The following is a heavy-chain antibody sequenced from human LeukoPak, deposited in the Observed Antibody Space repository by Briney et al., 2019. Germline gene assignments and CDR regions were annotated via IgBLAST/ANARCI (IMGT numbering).Heavy chain of an antibody. D-gene: IGHD1-20*01. V-gene: IGHV1-69*05. CDR2: IIPIFGAS. Sequence: GASVTVSCKASGGTFRSYVVSWVRLAPGQGLEWMGGIIPIFGASKYAQKFQGRVTITTDESTSTAYMELSSLRSEDTAVYYCSRHAGYNWKDGIYFWGQGTLVTVAP. J-gene: IGHJ4*02. CDR3: SRHAGYNWKDGIYF. CDR1: GGTFRSYV.